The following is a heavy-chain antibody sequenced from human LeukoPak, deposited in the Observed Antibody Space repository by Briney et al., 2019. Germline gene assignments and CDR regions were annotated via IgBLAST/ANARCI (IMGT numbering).Heavy chain of an antibody. J-gene: IGHJ5*02. Sequence: SETLSLTCTVSGDSFSSYYWSWIRQPAGKGLEWIGRIYTSGSTNYNPSLKSRVSMSVDTSTNQLSLKLRSVTAADTAVYFCARGAYEGETYSGYDFWFDPWGQGTLVTVSS. V-gene: IGHV4-4*07. CDR3: ARGAYEGETYSGYDFWFDP. CDR1: GDSFSSYY. CDR2: IYTSGST. D-gene: IGHD5-12*01.